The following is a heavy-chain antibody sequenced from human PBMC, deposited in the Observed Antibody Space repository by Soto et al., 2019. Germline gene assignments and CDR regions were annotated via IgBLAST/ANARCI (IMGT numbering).Heavy chain of an antibody. CDR1: GFTFTSSA. CDR3: ARGGNRYSSTSSGVGGFDY. V-gene: IGHV1-58*01. CDR2: IVVGSGNT. Sequence: SVKVSCKASGFTFTSSAVQWVRQARGQRLEWIGWIVVGSGNTNYAQKFQERVTISVDTSKNQFSLNLSSLTTADTAVYFCARGGNRYSSTSSGVGGFDYWGQGTLVTVSS. D-gene: IGHD6-6*01. J-gene: IGHJ4*02.